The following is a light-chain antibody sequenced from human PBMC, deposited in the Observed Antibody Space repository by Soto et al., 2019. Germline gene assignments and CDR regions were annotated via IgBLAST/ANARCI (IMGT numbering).Light chain of an antibody. CDR1: SSNIGTSS. CDR3: CSYAGSSTYV. J-gene: IGLJ1*01. V-gene: IGLV1-44*01. Sequence: QSVLTQPHSASGTPGQRVTISCPGSSSNIGTSSVHWFQQLPGTAPKLLISTTNQRPSGVSNRFSGSKSGNTASLTISGLQAEDEADYSCCSYAGSSTYVFGTGTKVTVL. CDR2: TTN.